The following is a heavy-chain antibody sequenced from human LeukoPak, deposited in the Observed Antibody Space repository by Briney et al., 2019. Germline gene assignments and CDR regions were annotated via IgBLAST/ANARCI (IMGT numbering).Heavy chain of an antibody. Sequence: SETLSLTCAVYGGTFSGYYWSWIRQPPGKGLEWIGEINHSGSTNYNPSLKSRVTISVDTSKNQFSLKLSSVTAADTAVYYCARSSRWLQSRAFDYWGQGTLVTVSS. CDR1: GGTFSGYY. V-gene: IGHV4-34*01. J-gene: IGHJ4*02. CDR2: INHSGST. D-gene: IGHD5-24*01. CDR3: ARSSRWLQSRAFDY.